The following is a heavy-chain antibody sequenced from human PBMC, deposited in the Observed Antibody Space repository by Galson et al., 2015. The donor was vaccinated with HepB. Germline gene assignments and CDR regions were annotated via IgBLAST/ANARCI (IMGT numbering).Heavy chain of an antibody. CDR2: ISYDGSNK. V-gene: IGHV3-30*03. CDR3: AREAAPAAFDI. CDR1: GFTFSSYG. D-gene: IGHD6-6*01. J-gene: IGHJ3*02. Sequence: SLRLSCAASGFTFSSYGMHWVRQAPGKGLEWVAVISYDGSNKYYADSVKGRFTISRDNSKNSLYLQMNSLRAEDTAVYYCAREAAPAAFDIWGQGTMVTVSS.